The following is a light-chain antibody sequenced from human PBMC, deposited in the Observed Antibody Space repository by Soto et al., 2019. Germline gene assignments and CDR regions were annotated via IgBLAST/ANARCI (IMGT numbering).Light chain of an antibody. J-gene: IGKJ4*01. CDR1: QGISSW. V-gene: IGKV1-12*01. CDR3: HQASSFPLS. Sequence: DIQMTQSPSSVSASVGDRVTISCRASQGISSWLAWYQQKPGEAPKLLIYKASTLQTGVPSRFSGSGSGTDFTLTITSLQTEDFATYYCHQASSFPLSFGGGTKVEIK. CDR2: KAS.